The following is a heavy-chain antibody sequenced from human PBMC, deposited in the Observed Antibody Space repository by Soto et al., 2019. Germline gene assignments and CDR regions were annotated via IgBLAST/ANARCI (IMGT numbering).Heavy chain of an antibody. J-gene: IGHJ6*02. V-gene: IGHV1-2*02. CDR2: INPNRGGT. D-gene: IGHD3-9*01. Sequence: ASVKVSCKASGYTFIGYYIHWVRQAPGQGLEWMGWINPNRGGTNYAQKFQGRVTMTRDTSNSTAYMELSRLRSDDTAVYYCARADWDYYGMDVWGQGTTVTVSS. CDR3: ARADWDYYGMDV. CDR1: GYTFIGYY.